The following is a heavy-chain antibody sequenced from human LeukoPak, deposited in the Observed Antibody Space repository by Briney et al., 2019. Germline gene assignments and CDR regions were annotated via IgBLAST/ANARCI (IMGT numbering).Heavy chain of an antibody. J-gene: IGHJ4*02. Sequence: SETLSLTCTVSGGSISSYYWSWIRQPPGKGLEWIGFIYYSGSTNYIPSLKSRVTISVVTSKNQFSLKLSSVTAADTAVYYCGRYLYGSGSSRGFDYWGQGTLVTVSS. CDR2: IYYSGST. CDR3: GRYLYGSGSSRGFDY. D-gene: IGHD3-10*01. V-gene: IGHV4-59*08. CDR1: GGSISSYY.